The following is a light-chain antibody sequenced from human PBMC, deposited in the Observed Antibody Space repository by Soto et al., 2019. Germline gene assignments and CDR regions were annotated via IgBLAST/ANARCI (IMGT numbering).Light chain of an antibody. CDR3: QQYNNWPPT. CDR1: QSVRSN. CDR2: GAS. J-gene: IGKJ1*01. Sequence: EIVMTQSPGTLSVSPGERATLSCMASQSVRSNLAWYQQKPGQAHRLLIYGASTRATGIPAGLSGSGSGTEFTLTISSLQSEEYAVYYCQQYNNWPPTFGQGTKVDIK. V-gene: IGKV3-15*01.